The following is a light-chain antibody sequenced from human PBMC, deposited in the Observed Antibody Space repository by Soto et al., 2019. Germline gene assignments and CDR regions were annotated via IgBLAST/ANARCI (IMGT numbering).Light chain of an antibody. CDR1: SSDVGGFNY. CDR3: SSYAGSNNPLFV. V-gene: IGLV2-8*01. Sequence: ALTQPPSASGSPGQSITISCTRTSSDVGGFNYVSWHQQHPGKAPKVIIYEVTKRPSGVPDRFSGSKSANTASLTVSGLQAEDEADYYCSSYAGSNNPLFVFGTGTKVTVL. CDR2: EVT. J-gene: IGLJ1*01.